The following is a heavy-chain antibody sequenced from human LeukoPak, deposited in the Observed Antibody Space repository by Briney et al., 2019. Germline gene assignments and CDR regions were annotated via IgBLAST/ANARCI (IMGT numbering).Heavy chain of an antibody. CDR1: GFTFSSYG. CDR3: ARDLLDYDILTGTGAN. V-gene: IGHV3-33*01. Sequence: PGGSLRLSCAASGFTFSSYGMHWVRQAPGKGLEWVAVIWYDGSNKYYADSVKGRFTISRDNSKNTLYLQMNSLRAEDTAVYYCARDLLDYDILTGTGANWGQGTLVTVSS. CDR2: IWYDGSNK. J-gene: IGHJ4*02. D-gene: IGHD3-9*01.